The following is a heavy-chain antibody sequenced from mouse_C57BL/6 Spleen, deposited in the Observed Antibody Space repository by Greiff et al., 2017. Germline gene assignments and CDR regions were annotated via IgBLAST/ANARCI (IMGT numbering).Heavy chain of an antibody. CDR2: IYPSDSET. CDR1: GYTFTSYW. V-gene: IGHV1-61*01. Sequence: LVRPGSSVKLSCKASGYTFTSYWMDWVKQRPGQGLEWIGNIYPSDSETHYNQKFKDKATLTVDKSSSTAYMQLSSLTSEDSAVYYCARGVTTVVAPYYFDYWGQGTTLTVSS. CDR3: ARGVTTVVAPYYFDY. J-gene: IGHJ2*01. D-gene: IGHD1-1*01.